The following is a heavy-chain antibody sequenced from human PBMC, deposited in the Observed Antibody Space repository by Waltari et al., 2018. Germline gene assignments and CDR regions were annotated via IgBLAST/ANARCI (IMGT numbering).Heavy chain of an antibody. J-gene: IGHJ4*02. Sequence: QVQLVQSGAEVKKPGSSVKVSCKASGGTFSSYAISWVRPAAGKGLEWMGGINPNLGTGNDAQKIKGRGTITADESTSTGYMELSSLGSEDTAVYYCARGSSSARFDYWGQGTLVTVSS. V-gene: IGHV1-69*01. CDR1: GGTFSSYA. CDR2: INPNLGTG. CDR3: ARGSSSARFDY. D-gene: IGHD6-6*01.